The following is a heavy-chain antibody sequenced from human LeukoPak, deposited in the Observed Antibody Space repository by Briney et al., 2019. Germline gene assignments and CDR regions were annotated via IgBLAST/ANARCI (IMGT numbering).Heavy chain of an antibody. J-gene: IGHJ4*02. D-gene: IGHD6-6*01. CDR1: DDSITIYY. V-gene: IGHV4-59*12. CDR2: IDHTGIT. Sequence: SETLSLTCTVSDDSITIYYWTWIRQPPGKGLEWIGYIDHTGITNYNPSLKSRVTISVDTSKNQFSLKLSSVTAADTAVYYCARGLRAAPAYYFDYWGQGTLVTVSS. CDR3: ARGLRAAPAYYFDY.